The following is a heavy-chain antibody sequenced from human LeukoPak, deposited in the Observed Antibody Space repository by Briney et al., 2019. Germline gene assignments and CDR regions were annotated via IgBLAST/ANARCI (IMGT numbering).Heavy chain of an antibody. J-gene: IGHJ4*02. D-gene: IGHD6-13*01. V-gene: IGHV4-38-2*02. Sequence: SETLSLTCAVSGYSISSGYYWGWIRQPPGKGLEWIGSIYHSGSTYYNPSLKSRVTISVDTSKNQFSLKLSSVTAADTAVYYCARDMGYSSSWYLGYWGQGTLVTVSS. CDR2: IYHSGST. CDR1: GYSISSGYY. CDR3: ARDMGYSSSWYLGY.